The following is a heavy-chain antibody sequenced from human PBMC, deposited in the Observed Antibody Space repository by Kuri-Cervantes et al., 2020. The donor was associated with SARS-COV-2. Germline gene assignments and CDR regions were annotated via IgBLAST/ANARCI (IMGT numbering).Heavy chain of an antibody. CDR1: GFTFSSYS. V-gene: IGHV3-21*04. D-gene: IGHD4-17*01. CDR2: MSSSSSYI. CDR3: ARRGRGGDQRHYYYGMDV. Sequence: GGSLRLSCAASGFTFSSYSMNWVRQAPGKGLEWVSSMSSSSSYIHYADSVKGRFTISRDKSKNTVYLQMNTLRVEDTAVYYCARRGRGGDQRHYYYGMDVWGQGTTVTVSS. J-gene: IGHJ6*02.